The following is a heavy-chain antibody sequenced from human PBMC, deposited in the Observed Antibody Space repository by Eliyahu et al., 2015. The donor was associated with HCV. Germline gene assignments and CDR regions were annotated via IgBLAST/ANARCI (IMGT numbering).Heavy chain of an antibody. CDR2: WDGSSRIA. J-gene: IGHJ4*02. D-gene: IGHD1-1*01. CDR3: ARGPSHWIRDPYYFDY. CDR1: GGTFSSYT. Sequence: QVQLVQSGAEVKKPGSSVKVSCKASGGTFSSYTISWVRQAPGQGLECLSGWDGSSRIANYAQKFQGRVTITADKSTSTAYMELSSLRSEDTAVYYCARGPSHWIRDPYYFDYWGQGTLVTVSS. V-gene: IGHV1-69*02.